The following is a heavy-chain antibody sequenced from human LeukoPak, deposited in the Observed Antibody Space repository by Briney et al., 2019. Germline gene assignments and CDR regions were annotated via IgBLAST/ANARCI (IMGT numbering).Heavy chain of an antibody. CDR1: GGSISSYY. CDR3: ARLPGGARRTYCSSTSCYRGYYYGMDV. J-gene: IGHJ6*02. Sequence: SETLSLTCTVSGGSISSYYWSWIRQPPGKGLEWIGEINHSGSTNYNPSLKSRVTISVDTSKNQFSLKLSSVTAADTAVYYCARLPGGARRTYCSSTSCYRGYYYGMDVWGQGTTVTVSS. CDR2: INHSGST. D-gene: IGHD2-2*01. V-gene: IGHV4-34*01.